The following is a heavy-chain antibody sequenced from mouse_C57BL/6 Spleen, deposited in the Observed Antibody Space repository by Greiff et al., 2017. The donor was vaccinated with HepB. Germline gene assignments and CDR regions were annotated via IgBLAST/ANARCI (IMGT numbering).Heavy chain of an antibody. CDR2: IYPRSGNT. Sequence: VKLMESGAELARPGASVKLSCKASGYTFTSYGISWVKQRTGQGLEWIGEIYPRSGNTYYNEKFKGKATLTADKSSSTAYMELRSLTSEDSAVYFCARSREDYYAMDYWGQGTSVTVSS. CDR3: ARSREDYYAMDY. V-gene: IGHV1-81*01. J-gene: IGHJ4*01. CDR1: GYTFTSYG.